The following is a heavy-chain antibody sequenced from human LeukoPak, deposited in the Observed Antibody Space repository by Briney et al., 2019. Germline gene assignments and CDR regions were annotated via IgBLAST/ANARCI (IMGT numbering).Heavy chain of an antibody. CDR1: GGSFSGYY. CDR2: INHSGST. Sequence: SETLSLTCAVYGGSFSGYYWSWIRQPPGKGLEWIGEINHSGSTNYNPSLKSRVTISVDTSKNQFSLKLSSVTAADTAVYYCARDGGIGYCSSTSCYAVDYWGQGTLVTVSS. CDR3: ARDGGIGYCSSTSCYAVDY. J-gene: IGHJ4*02. D-gene: IGHD2-2*01. V-gene: IGHV4-34*01.